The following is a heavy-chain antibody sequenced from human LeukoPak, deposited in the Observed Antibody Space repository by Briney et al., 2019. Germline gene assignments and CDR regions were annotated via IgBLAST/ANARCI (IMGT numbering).Heavy chain of an antibody. J-gene: IGHJ4*02. V-gene: IGHV3-9*01. D-gene: IGHD6-19*01. CDR3: AKGLGYRSAMTPFDY. Sequence: GRSLRLSCAASGFTFDDYAMHWVRQAPGKGLEWVSGISWNSGSIGYADSVKGRCTISRDNAKNSLYLQMNSLRAEDTALYYCAKGLGYRSAMTPFDYWGQGTLVTVSS. CDR2: ISWNSGSI. CDR1: GFTFDDYA.